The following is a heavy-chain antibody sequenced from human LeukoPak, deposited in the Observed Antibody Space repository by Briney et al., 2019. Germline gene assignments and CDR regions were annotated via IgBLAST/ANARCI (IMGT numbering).Heavy chain of an antibody. CDR1: GGTFSSYA. J-gene: IGHJ4*02. Sequence: SVKVSCKASGGTFSSYAISWVRQAPGQGLEWMGGIIPIFGTANYAQKFQGRVTITTDESTSTAYMELSSLRSEDTAVYYCATASLRSHWFGELLYPIWGEGTLVTVYS. CDR2: IIPIFGTA. CDR3: ATASLRSHWFGELLYPI. D-gene: IGHD3-10*01. V-gene: IGHV1-69*05.